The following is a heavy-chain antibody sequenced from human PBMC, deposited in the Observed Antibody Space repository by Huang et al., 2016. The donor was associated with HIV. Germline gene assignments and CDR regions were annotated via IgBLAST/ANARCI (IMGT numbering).Heavy chain of an antibody. J-gene: IGHJ4*02. Sequence: QVQLVQSRAEVKKPGASVKVSCKVSEYTLTALSIHWVRQPPGKGLAWMGDFDPDMGETIDAQKFQGGVTMTANTSTDTAFMELSGLRPEDTAVYYCATGFDVFFDFWGQGTLVTVSS. CDR1: EYTLTALS. D-gene: IGHD3-9*01. V-gene: IGHV1-24*01. CDR3: ATGFDVFFDF. CDR2: FDPDMGET.